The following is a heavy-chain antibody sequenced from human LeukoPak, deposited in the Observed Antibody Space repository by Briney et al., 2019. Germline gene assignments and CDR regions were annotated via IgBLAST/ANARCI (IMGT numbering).Heavy chain of an antibody. CDR1: GFAFGSEA. J-gene: IGHJ4*02. V-gene: IGHV3-15*01. CDR3: TTAPTLWFGDFDY. Sequence: GGSLRLSCAVSGFAFGSEAMSWVRQAPGKGLEWVGRIKSKTDGGTTDYAAPVKGRFTVSRDDSKNTLYLQMNSLKTEDTAVYYCTTAPTLWFGDFDYWGQGTLVTVSS. D-gene: IGHD3-10*01. CDR2: IKSKTDGGTT.